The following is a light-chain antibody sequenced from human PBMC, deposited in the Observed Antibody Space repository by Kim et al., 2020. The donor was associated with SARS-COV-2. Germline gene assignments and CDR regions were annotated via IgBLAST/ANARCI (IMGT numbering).Light chain of an antibody. Sequence: ALGQTVRITCQGDSLRTYDASWYQQKPGQAPILVVYGKNNRPSGIPDRFSGSSSGNTASLTVTGAQAVDEADYYCNSRDNSGDHVVFGGGTQLTVL. J-gene: IGLJ2*01. V-gene: IGLV3-19*01. CDR2: GKN. CDR3: NSRDNSGDHVV. CDR1: SLRTYD.